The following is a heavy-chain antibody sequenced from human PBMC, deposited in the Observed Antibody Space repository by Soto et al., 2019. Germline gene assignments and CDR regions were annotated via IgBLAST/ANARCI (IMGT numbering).Heavy chain of an antibody. D-gene: IGHD6-13*01. CDR1: GGTFSSYA. CDR3: ASSISAATNYFDY. J-gene: IGHJ4*02. Sequence: QVPLVQSGAEVKKPGSSVNVSCKASGGTFSSYAISWVRQAPGQGLEWMGGIIPIFGTANYAQKFQGRVTITADESTSTAYMELSSLRSEDTAVYYCASSISAATNYFDYWGQGTLVTVSS. V-gene: IGHV1-69*01. CDR2: IIPIFGTA.